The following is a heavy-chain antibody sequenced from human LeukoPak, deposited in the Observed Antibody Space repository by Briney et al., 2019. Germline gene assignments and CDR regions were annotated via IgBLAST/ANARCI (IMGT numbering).Heavy chain of an antibody. CDR1: GYTFNTYG. CDR3: ATGPVYSYDY. V-gene: IGHV1-18*01. J-gene: IGHJ4*02. Sequence: GASVKVSFKGSGYTFNTYGINWVRQAPGQGLEFMGWISPDNGHTNYAQNLQARVTMTTDTPTRTAYLELRSLRSDDTAVYYCATGPVYSYDYWGQGTLVTVSS. D-gene: IGHD4-11*01. CDR2: ISPDNGHT.